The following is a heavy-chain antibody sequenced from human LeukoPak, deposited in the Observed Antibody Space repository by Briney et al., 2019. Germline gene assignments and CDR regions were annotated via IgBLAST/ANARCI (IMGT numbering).Heavy chain of an antibody. CDR2: IYYSGST. V-gene: IGHV4-61*01. CDR3: ARAAAVGAIDIDY. Sequence: SENLSLTCTVSAGSVSSGSYYWSWIRQPPGKGLEWIGNIYYSGSTHYNPSLKTRATISVDTSNNKFSLKLSSVTAAVTSVEYCARAAAVGAIDIDYWGERTLVSVSS. J-gene: IGHJ4*02. D-gene: IGHD1-26*01. CDR1: AGSVSSGSYY.